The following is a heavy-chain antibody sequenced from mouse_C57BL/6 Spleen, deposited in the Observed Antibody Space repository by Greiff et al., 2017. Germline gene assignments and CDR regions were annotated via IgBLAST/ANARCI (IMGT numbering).Heavy chain of an antibody. CDR3: AKPNYGSSLYDAMDY. J-gene: IGHJ4*01. CDR2: IWRGGST. D-gene: IGHD1-1*01. CDR1: GFSLTSYG. V-gene: IGHV2-5*01. Sequence: VQLQQSGPGLVQPSQSLSITCTVSGFSLTSYGVHWVRQSPGKGLEWLGVIWRGGSTDYNAAFMSRLSITKDNSKSQVFFKMNSLQADDTAIYYCAKPNYGSSLYDAMDYWGQGTSVTVSS.